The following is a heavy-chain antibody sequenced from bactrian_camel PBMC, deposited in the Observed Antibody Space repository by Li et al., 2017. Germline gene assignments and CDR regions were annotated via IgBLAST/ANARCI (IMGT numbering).Heavy chain of an antibody. Sequence: HVQLVESGGGSVQAGGSLKLSCAAGGYIFCSCGMGWYRQAPGKEREWVSTITSYGTANYADSVKGRFTISRDNTKNTLHLQMNSLNAEDTALYYCAGEGWRGGLKRRCETKYWGQGTQVTVS. CDR3: AGEGWRGGLKRRCETKY. CDR1: GYIFCSCG. D-gene: IGHD2*01. CDR2: ITSYGTA. J-gene: IGHJ4*01. V-gene: IGHV3S53*01.